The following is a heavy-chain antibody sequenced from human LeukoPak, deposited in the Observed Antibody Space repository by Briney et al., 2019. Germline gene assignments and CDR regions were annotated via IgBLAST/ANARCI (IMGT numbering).Heavy chain of an antibody. J-gene: IGHJ3*02. Sequence: ASVKVSCKVSGYTLTELSMHWVRQAPGKGPEWMGGFDPEDGETIYAQKFQGRVTMTEDTSTDTAYMELSSLRSEDTAVYYCAKVLRRITMIVVADDAFDIWGQGTMVTVSS. V-gene: IGHV1-24*01. D-gene: IGHD3-22*01. CDR1: GYTLTELS. CDR3: AKVLRRITMIVVADDAFDI. CDR2: FDPEDGET.